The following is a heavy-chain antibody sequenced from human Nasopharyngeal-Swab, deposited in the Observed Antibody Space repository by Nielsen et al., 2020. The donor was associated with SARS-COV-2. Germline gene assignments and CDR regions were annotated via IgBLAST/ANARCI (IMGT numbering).Heavy chain of an antibody. Sequence: GSLRLSCAVYGASITDYHWSWIRQALGKGLEWVGEMKPSGRTNYNPSLKSRVTISVDTSNNHFFLRLSSVTAADTAVYYCAGHPADFDYWGQGALVTVSS. CDR2: MKPSGRT. D-gene: IGHD6-25*01. J-gene: IGHJ4*02. CDR3: AGHPADFDY. CDR1: GASITDYH. V-gene: IGHV4-34*01.